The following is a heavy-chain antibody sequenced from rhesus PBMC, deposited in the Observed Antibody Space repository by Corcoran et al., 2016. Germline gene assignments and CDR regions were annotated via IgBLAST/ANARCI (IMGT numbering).Heavy chain of an antibody. CDR1: GFSLSTRGMG. CDR2: NYWDDDK. J-gene: IGHJ4*01. D-gene: IGHD6-37*01. CDR3: ARVWSGSILLPDY. V-gene: IGHV2S1*01. Sequence: QVTLKESGPALVKPTQTLALTCTFSGFSLSTRGMGVGWIRQPPGKALEWVASNYWDDDKYYRTVLKSMPIISNDTSKNQVVLTMTNRDPVDTATYFWARVWSGSILLPDYWGQGVPVTVSS.